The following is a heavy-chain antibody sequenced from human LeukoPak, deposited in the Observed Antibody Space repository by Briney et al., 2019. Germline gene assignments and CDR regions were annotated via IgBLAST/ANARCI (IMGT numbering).Heavy chain of an antibody. CDR3: ARDRVAGWNPRYYYMDV. CDR2: IRYDGSNK. Sequence: PGGSLRLSCAASGFTFSSYGMHWVRQAPGKGLEWVAFIRYDGSNKYYADSVKGRFTISRDNSKNTLYLQMNSLRAEDTAVYYCARDRVAGWNPRYYYMDVWGKGTTVTVSS. CDR1: GFTFSSYG. V-gene: IGHV3-30*02. J-gene: IGHJ6*03. D-gene: IGHD1-1*01.